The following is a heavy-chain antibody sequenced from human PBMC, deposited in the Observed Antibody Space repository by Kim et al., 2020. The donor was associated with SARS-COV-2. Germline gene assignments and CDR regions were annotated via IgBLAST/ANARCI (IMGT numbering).Heavy chain of an antibody. CDR2: IDYSANT. CDR3: ARDVLTYDIWSGYEPSYGVDV. V-gene: IGHV4-31*03. CDR1: GGSINSGGFY. Sequence: SETLSLTCTVSGGSINSGGFYWSWIRQHPGKGLEWIGYIDYSANTYYNPSLKSRVTMSKDTSKNQFSLNLRSVTAADTAVYYCARDVLTYDIWSGYEPSYGVDVWGRGTMVTVSS. D-gene: IGHD3-3*01. J-gene: IGHJ6*02.